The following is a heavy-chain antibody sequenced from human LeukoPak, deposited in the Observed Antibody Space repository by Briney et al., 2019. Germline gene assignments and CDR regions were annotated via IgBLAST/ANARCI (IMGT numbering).Heavy chain of an antibody. J-gene: IGHJ4*02. D-gene: IGHD5-12*01. Sequence: GGSLRLSCAASGFTFSRYEMNWVRQAPGKGLEWVSYISSSGSTIYYADSVKGRFTISRDNSKNTLYLQMNSLRAEDTAVYYCARVRRISGYDTFDYWGQGTLVTVSS. CDR1: GFTFSRYE. CDR2: ISSSGSTI. V-gene: IGHV3-48*03. CDR3: ARVRRISGYDTFDY.